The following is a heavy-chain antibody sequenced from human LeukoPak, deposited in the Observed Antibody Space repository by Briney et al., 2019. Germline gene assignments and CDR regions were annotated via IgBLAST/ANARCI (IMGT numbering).Heavy chain of an antibody. V-gene: IGHV4-59*12. CDR3: ARDSHCSSTSCYSPDAFDI. D-gene: IGHD2-2*02. Sequence: SETLSLTCTVSGGSISSYYWSWIRQPRGKGLEWIGYIYYSGSTNYNPSLKSRVTISVDTSKNQFSLKLSSVTAADTAVYYCARDSHCSSTSCYSPDAFDIWGQGTMVTVSS. CDR2: IYYSGST. J-gene: IGHJ3*02. CDR1: GGSISSYY.